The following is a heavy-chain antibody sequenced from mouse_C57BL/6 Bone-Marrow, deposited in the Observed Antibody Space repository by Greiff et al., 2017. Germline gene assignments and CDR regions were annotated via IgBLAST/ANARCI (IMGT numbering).Heavy chain of an antibody. J-gene: IGHJ2*01. Sequence: EVQLQQSGPVLVKPGASVKMSCKASGYTFTDSYMNWVKQSHGKSLEWIGVINPYNGGTSYNQKFKGKATLTVDKSSSTAYMELNSLTSEDSAVYYCARYYYGSNFDYWGQGTTLTVSS. V-gene: IGHV1-19*01. CDR3: ARYYYGSNFDY. D-gene: IGHD1-1*01. CDR1: GYTFTDSY. CDR2: INPYNGGT.